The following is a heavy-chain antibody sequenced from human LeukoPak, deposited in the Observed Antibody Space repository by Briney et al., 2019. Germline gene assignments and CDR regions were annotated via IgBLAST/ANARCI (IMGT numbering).Heavy chain of an antibody. V-gene: IGHV1-24*01. J-gene: IGHJ3*02. CDR1: GYTLTELS. D-gene: IGHD3-10*01. CDR2: FDPEDGET. Sequence: GASVKVSCKVSGYTLTELSMHWVRQAPGKGLESMGGFDPEDGETIYAQKFQGRVTMTEDTSTDTAYMELSSLRSEDTAVYYCATWVVRGVTPPYAFDIWGQGTMVTVSS. CDR3: ATWVVRGVTPPYAFDI.